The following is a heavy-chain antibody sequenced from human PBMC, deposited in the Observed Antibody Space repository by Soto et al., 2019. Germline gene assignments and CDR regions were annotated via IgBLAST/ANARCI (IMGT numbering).Heavy chain of an antibody. CDR2: IYTSGST. CDR1: GGSISSYY. V-gene: IGHV4-4*07. D-gene: IGHD3-22*01. Sequence: LSLTCTVSGGSISSYYWSWIRQPAGKGLEWIGRIYTSGSTNYNPSLKSRVTMSVDTSKNQFSLKLSSVTAADTAVYYCARGDYYDSSAGMDVWGQGTTVTVSS. J-gene: IGHJ6*02. CDR3: ARGDYYDSSAGMDV.